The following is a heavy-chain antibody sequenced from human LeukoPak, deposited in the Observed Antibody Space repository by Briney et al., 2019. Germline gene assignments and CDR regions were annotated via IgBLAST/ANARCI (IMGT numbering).Heavy chain of an antibody. Sequence: ASVKVSCKASGGTFSSYAISWVRQAPGQGLEWMGGIIPIFGTANYAQKFQGRVTITRNTSISTAYMELSSLRSEDTAVYYCARGDLDTDAFDIWGQGTMVTVSS. V-gene: IGHV1-69*05. CDR3: ARGDLDTDAFDI. CDR2: IIPIFGTA. J-gene: IGHJ3*02. CDR1: GGTFSSYA. D-gene: IGHD3-22*01.